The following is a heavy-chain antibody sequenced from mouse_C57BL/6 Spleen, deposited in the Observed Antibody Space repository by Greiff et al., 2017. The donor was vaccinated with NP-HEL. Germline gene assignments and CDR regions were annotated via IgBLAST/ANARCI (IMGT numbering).Heavy chain of an antibody. CDR3: AMGEYYGSSA. V-gene: IGHV1-74*01. CDR1: GYTFTSYW. Sequence: VQLQQPGAELVKPGASVKVSCKASGYTFTSYWMHWVKQRPGQGLEWIGMLHPSDSDTNYNQKFKGKATLTVDTSSSTAYMQLSSLISEDSAVYYWAMGEYYGSSAGGQGTTLTVSS. CDR2: LHPSDSDT. D-gene: IGHD1-1*01. J-gene: IGHJ2*01.